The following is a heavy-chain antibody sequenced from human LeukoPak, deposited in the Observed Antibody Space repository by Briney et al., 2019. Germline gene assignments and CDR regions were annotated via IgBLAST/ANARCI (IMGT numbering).Heavy chain of an antibody. CDR3: ARVSSGYYLIDY. CDR2: IYHSGST. D-gene: IGHD3-22*01. V-gene: IGHV4-38-2*02. J-gene: IGHJ4*02. Sequence: SETLSLTCTVSGYSISSGYYWGWIWQPPGKGLEWIGSIYHSGSTYYNPSLKSRVTISVDTSKNQFSLKLSSVTAADTAVYYCARVSSGYYLIDYWGQGTLVTVSS. CDR1: GYSISSGYY.